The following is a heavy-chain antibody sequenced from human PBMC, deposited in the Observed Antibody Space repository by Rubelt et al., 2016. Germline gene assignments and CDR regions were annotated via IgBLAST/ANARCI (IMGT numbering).Heavy chain of an antibody. CDR3: ARDVRESSNWYEEGNDY. D-gene: IGHD1-1*01. CDR2: ISAYNGNT. V-gene: IGHV1-18*01. J-gene: IGHJ4*02. CDR1: GYTFISYG. Sequence: QIQLVQSGPEVEKPGASVKVSCKASGYTFISYGISWIRQAPGQGLEWMGWISAYNGNTKYAQKLQGRVTMHTYTSTSTAYMELRSMRSDDTAVYYCARDVRESSNWYEEGNDYWGPGAQVTVSS.